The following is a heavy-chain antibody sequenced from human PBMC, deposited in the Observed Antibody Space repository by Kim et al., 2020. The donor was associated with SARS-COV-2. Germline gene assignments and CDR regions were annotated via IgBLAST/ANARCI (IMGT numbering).Heavy chain of an antibody. Sequence: GGSLRLSCAASGFTFSSYGMHWVRQAPGKGLEWVVVISYDGSNRYYADSVKGRFTISRDNSKNTLYLQMNSLRAEDTAVYYCAKGSYRAPSTGADVWGQGTTVTVSS. D-gene: IGHD2-8*02. J-gene: IGHJ6*02. CDR3: AKGSYRAPSTGADV. CDR1: GFTFSSYG. V-gene: IGHV3-30*18. CDR2: ISYDGSNR.